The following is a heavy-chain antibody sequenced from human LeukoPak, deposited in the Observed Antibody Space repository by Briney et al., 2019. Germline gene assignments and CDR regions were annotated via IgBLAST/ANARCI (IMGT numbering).Heavy chain of an antibody. CDR2: IYHSGST. Sequence: PSQTLSLTCTVSGGSISSGGYYWSWIRQPPGKGLEWIGYIYHSGSTYYNPSLKSRVTISVDRSKNQFSLKLSSVTAADTAVYYCARENSGSFHSHDYWGQGTLVTVSS. CDR3: ARENSGSFHSHDY. D-gene: IGHD1-26*01. CDR1: GGSISSGGYY. V-gene: IGHV4-30-2*01. J-gene: IGHJ4*02.